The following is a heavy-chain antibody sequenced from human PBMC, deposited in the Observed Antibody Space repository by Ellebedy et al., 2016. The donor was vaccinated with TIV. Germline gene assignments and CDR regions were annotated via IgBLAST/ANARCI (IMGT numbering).Heavy chain of an antibody. J-gene: IGHJ6*02. CDR2: IWYDGSNK. Sequence: GGSLRLSXAASGFTFSSYGMHWVRQAPGKGLEWVAVIWYDGSNKYYADSVKGRFTISRDNSKNTLYLQMNSLRAEDTAVYYCARDLIWFGELLYSSDTYYYYGMDVWGQGTTVTVSS. D-gene: IGHD3-10*01. V-gene: IGHV3-33*01. CDR3: ARDLIWFGELLYSSDTYYYYGMDV. CDR1: GFTFSSYG.